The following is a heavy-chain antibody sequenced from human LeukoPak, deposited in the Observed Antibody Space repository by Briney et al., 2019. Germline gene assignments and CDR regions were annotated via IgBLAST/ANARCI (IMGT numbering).Heavy chain of an antibody. D-gene: IGHD6-19*01. CDR3: ARDSSGWYWS. J-gene: IGHJ4*02. Sequence: GVSLRLSCAASGFTFSSSAMSWVRQAPGKGLEWVSYISSSGSTIYYADSVKGRFTISRDNAKNSLYLQMKSLRAEDTGVYYCARDSSGWYWSWGQGTLVTVSS. CDR1: GFTFSSSA. CDR2: ISSSGSTI. V-gene: IGHV3-48*03.